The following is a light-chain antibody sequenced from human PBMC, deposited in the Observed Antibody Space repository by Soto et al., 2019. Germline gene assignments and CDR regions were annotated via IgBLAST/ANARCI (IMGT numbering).Light chain of an antibody. V-gene: IGKV3-15*01. CDR1: QSVRSN. CDR2: DAS. Sequence: EVVMTQSPATLSVSPGERATLSCRASQSVRSNLAWYQQKAGQAPRVLIYDASTRATGCPARFSGSGSGTEFTLTITSLQSEDFAVYYCQQYNAWPPHFGPGPKGDIK. J-gene: IGKJ3*01. CDR3: QQYNAWPPH.